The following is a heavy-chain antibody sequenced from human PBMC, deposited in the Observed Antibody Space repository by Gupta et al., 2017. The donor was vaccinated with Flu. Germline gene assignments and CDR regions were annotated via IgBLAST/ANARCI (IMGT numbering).Heavy chain of an antibody. CDR3: AKDIGGYCSSAEYFDY. J-gene: IGHJ4*02. CDR2: ISWNSGSI. V-gene: IGHV3-9*01. D-gene: IGHD6-13*01. Sequence: PEKVLEWVSGISWNSGSIGYADSVKGRFTIARDNAKNSLYRQMNSLRAEDTALYYCAKDIGGYCSSAEYFDYWGQGTLVTVSS.